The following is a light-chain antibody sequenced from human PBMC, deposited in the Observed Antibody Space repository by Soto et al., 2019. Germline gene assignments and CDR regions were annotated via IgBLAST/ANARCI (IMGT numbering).Light chain of an antibody. Sequence: QSALTQPASVSGSPGQSITISCTGTSSDVGGYKYVSWYQQHPGKAPKLMIYEVSNRPSGVSNRFSGSKSGNTASLTISGLQAEDEADYYCSSYGSSSTWLFGGGTKLTVL. J-gene: IGLJ3*02. CDR1: SSDVGGYKY. CDR3: SSYGSSSTWL. V-gene: IGLV2-14*01. CDR2: EVS.